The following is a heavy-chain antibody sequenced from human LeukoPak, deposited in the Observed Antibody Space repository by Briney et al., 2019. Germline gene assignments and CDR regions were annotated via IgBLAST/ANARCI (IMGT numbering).Heavy chain of an antibody. Sequence: GGSLRLSCAASGFTFSTYRMSWVRQAPGKGLEWVANIKQDGSEKHYVDSVKGRFTISRDNAKNTLYLQLDSLRAEDTAVYYCARGLAVAGSXXXDPXXXGTXVSV. V-gene: IGHV3-7*04. D-gene: IGHD6-19*01. CDR2: IKQDGSEK. CDR3: ARGLAVAGSXXXDP. J-gene: IGHJ5*02. CDR1: GFTFSTYR.